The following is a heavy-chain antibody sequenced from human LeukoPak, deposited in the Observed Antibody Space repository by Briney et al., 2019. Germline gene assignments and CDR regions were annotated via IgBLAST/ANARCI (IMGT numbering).Heavy chain of an antibody. J-gene: IGHJ5*02. CDR2: INTDGSST. CDR1: GFTLSSYW. V-gene: IGHV3-74*01. Sequence: PGGSLRLSCAASGFTLSSYWMHWVRQAPGKGLVWVSHINTDGSSTSYADSVKGRFTISRDNAKNTLYLQMNSLRAEDTAVYYCARDSDYEIVDPWGQGTLVTVSS. CDR3: ARDSDYEIVDP. D-gene: IGHD5-12*01.